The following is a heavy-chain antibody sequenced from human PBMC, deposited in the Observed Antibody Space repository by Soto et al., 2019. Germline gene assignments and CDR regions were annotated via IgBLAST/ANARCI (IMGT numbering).Heavy chain of an antibody. CDR1: GIMSSGYG. CDR3: ATMKRARLDS. CDR2: INPILDST. Sequence: QEQVVQSGPAMKEPGSSVKVSCRASGIMSSGYGFRWVRQAPGQGLEWVGMINPILDSTHYAQNLQCRVSLSVDKSSDTDYLEVTSLRLADTAIYFCATMKRARLDSWGRGNVVTVSS. J-gene: IGHJ4*02. V-gene: IGHV1-69*09. D-gene: IGHD6-25*01.